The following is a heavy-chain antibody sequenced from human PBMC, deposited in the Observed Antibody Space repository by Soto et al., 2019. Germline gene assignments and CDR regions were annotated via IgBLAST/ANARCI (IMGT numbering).Heavy chain of an antibody. Sequence: QVQLVQSGAEVKKPGASVKVSCKASGYTFTNYAIHWVCQAPGQRLEWMGWINAGSGNTKYSQRFEGRVSITRDTSASTAYMEVSSLTSEDTAVYYCACEQQLATFQHWGQGTLVTVSS. J-gene: IGHJ1*01. CDR3: ACEQQLATFQH. D-gene: IGHD6-13*01. CDR1: GYTFTNYA. V-gene: IGHV1-3*01. CDR2: INAGSGNT.